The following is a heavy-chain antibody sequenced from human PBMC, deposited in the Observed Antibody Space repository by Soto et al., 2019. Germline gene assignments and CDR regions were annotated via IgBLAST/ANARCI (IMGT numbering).Heavy chain of an antibody. V-gene: IGHV4-30-2*01. Sequence: SETLSLTCAVSGGSISSGGYSWSWIRQPPGKGLEWIGYIYHSGSTYYNPSLKSRVTISVDRSKNQFSLKLSSVTAADTAVYYCARVTAAAGTRWFDPWGQGTLVTVSS. J-gene: IGHJ5*02. D-gene: IGHD6-13*01. CDR2: IYHSGST. CDR1: GGSISSGGYS. CDR3: ARVTAAAGTRWFDP.